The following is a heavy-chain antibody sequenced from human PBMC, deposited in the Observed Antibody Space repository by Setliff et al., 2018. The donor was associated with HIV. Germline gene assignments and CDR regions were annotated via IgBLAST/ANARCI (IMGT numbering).Heavy chain of an antibody. J-gene: IGHJ6*02. V-gene: IGHV4-34*01. CDR1: GESFSNYH. CDR2: INHSGRT. CDR3: PLTSTWYYYYYYGVDV. Sequence: SETLSLTCAVYGESFSNYHWSWIRQPPGKGLEWIGEINHSGRTNYNPSLKSRLTMSVDTSKNQFSLRLSSVTPADTAVYYCPLTSTWYYYYYYGVDVWGQGTTVTVSS. D-gene: IGHD2-2*01.